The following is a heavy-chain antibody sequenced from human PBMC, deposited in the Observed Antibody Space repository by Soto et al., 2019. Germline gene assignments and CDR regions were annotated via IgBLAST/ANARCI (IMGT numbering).Heavy chain of an antibody. J-gene: IGHJ4*02. D-gene: IGHD3-10*01. CDR1: GGAFNGYY. CDR3: ARAGAALVRGSIGGFDY. V-gene: IGHV4-34*01. CDR2: INHSGTV. Sequence: QVHLQQWGAGLLKPSETVSLTCAVNGGAFNGYYWTWIRQPPGKGLEWIGEINHSGTVDYNPSLKSRVTVSIDTSKKQFSLTLTSVTAADTAVYYCARAGAALVRGSIGGFDYWGQGTLVTVSS.